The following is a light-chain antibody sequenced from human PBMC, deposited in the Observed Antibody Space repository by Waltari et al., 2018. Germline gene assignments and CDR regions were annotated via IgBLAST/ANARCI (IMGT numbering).Light chain of an antibody. CDR3: QQYDGIVVT. CDR1: QTVSTIA. CDR2: STY. V-gene: IGKV3-20*01. Sequence: EIVLTQSPGTLSLSPGDRATRSCRASQTVSTIALSWYQQKPGKDTRVLIYSTYNSVTGIPDRFSGSGSGTDFTLTINRLAPEDFAMYYCQQYDGIVVTFGGGTKVEI. J-gene: IGKJ4*01.